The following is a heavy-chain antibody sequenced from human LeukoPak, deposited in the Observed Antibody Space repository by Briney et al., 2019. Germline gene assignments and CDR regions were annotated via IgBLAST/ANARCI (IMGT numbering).Heavy chain of an antibody. CDR2: ISGSGGST. D-gene: IGHD3-16*01. CDR1: GFTFSSYA. J-gene: IGHJ4*02. Sequence: GGSLRLSCAASGFTFSSYAMSWVRQAPGKGLEWVSAISGSGGSTYYADSVKGRFTISRDNSKNTLYLQMNSLRAEDTAVYYCAKDPSPMGTTFDGYWGQGTLVTVSS. V-gene: IGHV3-23*01. CDR3: AKDPSPMGTTFDGY.